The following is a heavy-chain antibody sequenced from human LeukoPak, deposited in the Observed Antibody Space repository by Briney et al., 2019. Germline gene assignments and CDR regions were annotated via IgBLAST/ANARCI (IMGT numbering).Heavy chain of an antibody. Sequence: GGSLRLSCAASCFTLSTYWMSWVRQAPGKGLEWVANINQDGSQKRHVDSVQGRFTISRDNTKNSLFLQMNSLRAEDTAVYYCARLKDDVTKLDYWGQGTLVTVSS. CDR2: INQDGSQK. J-gene: IGHJ4*02. V-gene: IGHV3-7*01. CDR1: CFTLSTYW. D-gene: IGHD2-8*01. CDR3: ARLKDDVTKLDY.